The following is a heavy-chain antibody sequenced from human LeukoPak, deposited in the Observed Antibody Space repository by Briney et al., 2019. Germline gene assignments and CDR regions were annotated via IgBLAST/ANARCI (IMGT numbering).Heavy chain of an antibody. CDR3: ARAPLGYCSGGSCYYKGLFDY. CDR1: GGSISSNNHY. Sequence: SETLSLTCTVSGGSISSNNHYWGWIRQPRGKGLEWIGNIHYSGNTYYNPSLKSRVTISLDTSKNQFSLKLSSVTAADTAVYYCARAPLGYCSGGSCYYKGLFDYWGQGTLVTVSS. D-gene: IGHD2-15*01. CDR2: IHYSGNT. V-gene: IGHV4-39*07. J-gene: IGHJ4*02.